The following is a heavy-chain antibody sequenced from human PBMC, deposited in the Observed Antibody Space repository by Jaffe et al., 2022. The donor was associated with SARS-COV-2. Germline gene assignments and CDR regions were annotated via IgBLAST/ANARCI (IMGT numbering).Heavy chain of an antibody. J-gene: IGHJ5*02. CDR2: IYYSGST. D-gene: IGHD3-3*01. V-gene: IGHV4-31*03. CDR3: ARGIFGVVIIAWFDP. CDR1: GGSISSGGYY. Sequence: QVQLQESGPGLVKPSQTLSLTCTVSGGSISSGGYYWSWIRQHPGKGLEWIGYIYYSGSTYYNPSLKSRVTISVDTSKNQFSLKLSSVTAADTAVYYCARGIFGVVIIAWFDPWGQGTLVTVSS.